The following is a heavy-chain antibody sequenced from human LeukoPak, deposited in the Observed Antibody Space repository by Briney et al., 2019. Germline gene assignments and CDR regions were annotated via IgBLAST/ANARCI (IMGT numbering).Heavy chain of an antibody. CDR3: ARAPFSADSSATPPAFDI. Sequence: QPGRSLRLSCAGSGFTFRSYAMHWVRQAPGKGLEWVAVISYDGSNKDYADSVKGRFTISRDNSKNTIYLQMNSLRVDDTAVYYCARAPFSADSSATPPAFDIWGHGTMVTVSS. CDR1: GFTFRSYA. CDR2: ISYDGSNK. D-gene: IGHD3-22*01. V-gene: IGHV3-30*14. J-gene: IGHJ3*02.